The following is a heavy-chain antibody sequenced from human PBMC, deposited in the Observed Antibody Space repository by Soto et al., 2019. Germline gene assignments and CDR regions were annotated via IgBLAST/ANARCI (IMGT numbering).Heavy chain of an antibody. J-gene: IGHJ4*02. CDR2: ISYDGSHK. CDR3: AKDRGYGSGSYPDY. CDR1: GFTFRSYG. D-gene: IGHD3-10*01. Sequence: QVQLVESGGGVVQPGRSLRLACAASGFTFRSYGMHWVRQAPGKGLEWVAVISYDGSHKYDADSVKGRFTISGDNSKNTLYLQMNSLRAEDTAVYYCAKDRGYGSGSYPDYWGQGTLVTVSS. V-gene: IGHV3-30*18.